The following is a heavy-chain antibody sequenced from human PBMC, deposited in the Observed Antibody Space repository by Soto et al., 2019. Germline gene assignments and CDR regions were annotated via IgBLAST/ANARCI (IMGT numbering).Heavy chain of an antibody. CDR3: ARSQGSSTSLEIYYYYYYGMDV. J-gene: IGHJ6*02. V-gene: IGHV1-69*01. CDR2: IIPISGTA. D-gene: IGHD2-2*01. CDR1: GGTFSSYA. Sequence: QVQLVQSGAEVKKPGSSVKVSCKASGGTFSSYAISWVRQAPGQGLEWMGGIIPISGTANYAQKFQGRVTITADESKSTAYVELSSLRSEDTAVYYCARSQGSSTSLEIYYYYYYGMDVWGQGNTVTVSS.